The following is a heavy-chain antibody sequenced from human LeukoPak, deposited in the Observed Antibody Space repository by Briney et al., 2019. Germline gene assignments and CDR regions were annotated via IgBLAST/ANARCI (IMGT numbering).Heavy chain of an antibody. D-gene: IGHD3-10*01. CDR2: INHSGST. CDR3: ARSGPDYYGSGDFDY. J-gene: IGHJ4*02. CDR1: GGSFSGYY. Sequence: PSETLSLTCAVYGGSFSGYYWSWIRQPPGKGLEWIGEINHSGSTNYNPSLKSRVTISVDTSKNQFSLKLSSVTAADTAVYYCARSGPDYYGSGDFDYWGQGTLVTVSS. V-gene: IGHV4-34*01.